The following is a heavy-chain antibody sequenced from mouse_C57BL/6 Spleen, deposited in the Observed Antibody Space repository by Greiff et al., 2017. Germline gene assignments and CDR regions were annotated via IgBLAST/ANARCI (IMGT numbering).Heavy chain of an antibody. CDR3: ARLVDYFDY. V-gene: IGHV5-6*02. CDR1: GFTFSSYG. CDR2: ISSGGSYT. J-gene: IGHJ2*01. Sequence: DVKLVESGGDLVKPGGSLKLSCAASGFTFSSYGMSWVRQTPDKRLEWVATISSGGSYTYYPDSVKGRFTISRDNAKNTLYLQMSSLKSEDTAIYYCARLVDYFDYWGQGTTLTVSS.